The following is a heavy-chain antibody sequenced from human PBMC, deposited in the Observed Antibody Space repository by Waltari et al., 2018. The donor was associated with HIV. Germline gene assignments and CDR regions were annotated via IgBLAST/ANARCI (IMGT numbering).Heavy chain of an antibody. CDR2: IYTSGTT. CDR1: GGSISSYY. V-gene: IGHV4-4*07. Sequence: QVQLQESGPGLVKPSATLSLTCTVSGGSISSYYWSWIRQPAGKGLEWIGRIYTSGTTNANPALKSRVTMSVDTSKNQFSLKLSSVTAADTAVYYCARGPQTTYYSDSSGYRGAFDVWGQGTMVTVSS. CDR3: ARGPQTTYYSDSSGYRGAFDV. J-gene: IGHJ3*01. D-gene: IGHD3-22*01.